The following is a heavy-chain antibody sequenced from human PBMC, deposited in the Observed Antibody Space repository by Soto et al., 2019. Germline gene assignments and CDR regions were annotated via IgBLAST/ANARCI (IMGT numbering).Heavy chain of an antibody. CDR2: VSHRGTA. CDR1: ARSIATPHPP. J-gene: IGHJ4*02. Sequence: PSETLSLTCAVSARSIATPHPPPTSTPQPPGKGLEWIGYVSHRGTAYSIPSLNGRLTLSMDSSQTQFSLKLTSVTAADSAVYYCARIHWSQSSLDYWGRGILVTVSS. D-gene: IGHD6-19*01. V-gene: IGHV4-30-2*01. CDR3: ARIHWSQSSLDY.